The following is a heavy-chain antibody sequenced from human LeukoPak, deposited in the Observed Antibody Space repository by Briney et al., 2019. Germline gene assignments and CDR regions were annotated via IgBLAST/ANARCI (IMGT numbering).Heavy chain of an antibody. V-gene: IGHV3-15*01. D-gene: IGHD3-10*01. CDR3: TTGGLWFGEPPTVY. Sequence: GGSLRLSCAASGFTFSNAWKSWVRQAPGKGLEWVGRIKSKTDGGTTDYAAPVKGRFTISRDDSKNTLYLQMNSLKTEDTAVYYCTTGGLWFGEPPTVYWGQGTLVTVSS. CDR1: GFTFSNAW. CDR2: IKSKTDGGTT. J-gene: IGHJ4*02.